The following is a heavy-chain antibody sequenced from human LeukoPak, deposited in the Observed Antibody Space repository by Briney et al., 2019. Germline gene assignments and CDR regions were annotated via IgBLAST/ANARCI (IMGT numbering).Heavy chain of an antibody. D-gene: IGHD6-19*01. CDR2: TYYGGST. V-gene: IGHV4-39*01. J-gene: IGHJ5*02. CDR1: GGSISRSSYY. CDR3: ARHQWLESNWFDP. Sequence: SETLSLTCTVSGGSISRSSYYWGWIRQPPGKGLEWIESTYYGGSTYYSPSLKSRVTISVDTSKTHFSLRLSSVTAADTAMYYCARHQWLESNWFDPWGQGTLVTVSS.